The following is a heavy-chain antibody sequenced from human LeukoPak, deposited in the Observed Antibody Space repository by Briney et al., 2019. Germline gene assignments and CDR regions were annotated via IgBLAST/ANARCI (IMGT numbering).Heavy chain of an antibody. Sequence: QTGGSLRLSCAASGFTFSSYWMHGVRQVPGKGLVWVARINPGGSSITYADSVKGRFTISRDNAKNTLYLQMDSLRAEDTGVYYCARSNQADDYWGQGTLVTVSS. CDR2: INPGGSSI. J-gene: IGHJ4*02. CDR1: GFTFSSYW. CDR3: ARSNQADDY. D-gene: IGHD1-14*01. V-gene: IGHV3-74*01.